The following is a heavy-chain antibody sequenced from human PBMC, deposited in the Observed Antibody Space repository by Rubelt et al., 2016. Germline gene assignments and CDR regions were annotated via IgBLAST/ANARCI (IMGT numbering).Heavy chain of an antibody. V-gene: IGHV3-23*01. CDR3: AKARPGSTGWLNWFDP. J-gene: IGHJ5*02. Sequence: EVQLLESGGGLVQPGGSLRLSCAASGFTFSSYAMTWVRQAPGKGLAWVSAISASGGTTYYADSVRGRFTISRANSKNRLYLQVTSLRAGDTDVNYCAKARPGSTGWLNWFDPWGQGTLVTVSS. D-gene: IGHD6-19*01. CDR2: ISASGGTT. CDR1: GFTFSSYA.